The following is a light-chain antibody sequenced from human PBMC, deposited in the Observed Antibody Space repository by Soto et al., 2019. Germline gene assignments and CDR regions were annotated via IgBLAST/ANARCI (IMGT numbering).Light chain of an antibody. CDR2: GAS. Sequence: EIVMTQSPGTLSVSPGERATLSCWPSQSVTSNLAWYQQQPGQAPRLLIYGASTRATGFPARFSGSGSGTEFTLTISSLQSEDSAVYYCQQYNNWPITFGQGTRLEIK. CDR3: QQYNNWPIT. CDR1: QSVTSN. J-gene: IGKJ5*01. V-gene: IGKV3-15*01.